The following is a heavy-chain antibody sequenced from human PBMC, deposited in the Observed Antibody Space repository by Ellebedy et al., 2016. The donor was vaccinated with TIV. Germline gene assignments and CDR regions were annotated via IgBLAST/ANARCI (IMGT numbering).Heavy chain of an antibody. D-gene: IGHD3-3*01. J-gene: IGHJ2*01. CDR1: GFTFSNYS. Sequence: GESLKISCAGAGFTFSNYSMNWVRQAPGKGLEWVASITGSISYMFYSDSVKGRFTISRDNSKNTLYLQMNSLRAEDTAVYYCAKGGSKSGYSFDLWGRGTLVTVSS. CDR2: ITGSISYM. V-gene: IGHV3-21*04. CDR3: AKGGSKSGYSFDL.